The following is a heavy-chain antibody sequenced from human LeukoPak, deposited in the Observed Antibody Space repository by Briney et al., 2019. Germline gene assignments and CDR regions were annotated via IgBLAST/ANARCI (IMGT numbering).Heavy chain of an antibody. D-gene: IGHD6-6*01. Sequence: PGRSLRLSCAASGFTFSSYGMHWVRQAPGKGLEWGAVIWYDGSNKYYADSLKGRFTISRDNSKNMLYLQMNILRVEDTAVYYCAKDRYPYSSSSVHWFDPWGQGTLVTVSS. V-gene: IGHV3-33*06. J-gene: IGHJ5*02. CDR2: IWYDGSNK. CDR1: GFTFSSYG. CDR3: AKDRYPYSSSSVHWFDP.